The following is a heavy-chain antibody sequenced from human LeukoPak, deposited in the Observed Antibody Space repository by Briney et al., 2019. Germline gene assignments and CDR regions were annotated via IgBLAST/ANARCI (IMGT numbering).Heavy chain of an antibody. V-gene: IGHV3-30*01. J-gene: IGHJ4*02. CDR2: ISYDGSNK. CDR1: GFTFSSYV. CDR3: ARDVYPGDYYDSSGPDY. D-gene: IGHD3-22*01. Sequence: PGRSLRLSCAASGFTFSSYVMHWVRQAPGKGLEWVAIISYDGSNKYYADSVKGRFTISRDNSKGRLYLQMNSLRAEDTAVYNCARDVYPGDYYDSSGPDYWGQGTLVTVSS.